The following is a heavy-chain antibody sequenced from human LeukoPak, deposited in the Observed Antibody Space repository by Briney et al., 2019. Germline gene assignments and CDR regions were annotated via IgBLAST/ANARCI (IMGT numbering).Heavy chain of an antibody. V-gene: IGHV3-7*01. CDR3: ARGSGDLDN. Sequence: GGSLRLSCAASGFTFSNYWMSWVRQVPGKGLEWVASIEQDGSEKCYVDSVEGRFSIARDNVQKSLSLQMKSLRAEDTAVYYCARGSGDLDNWGQGPLVTVSS. D-gene: IGHD2-15*01. J-gene: IGHJ4*02. CDR2: IEQDGSEK. CDR1: GFTFSNYW.